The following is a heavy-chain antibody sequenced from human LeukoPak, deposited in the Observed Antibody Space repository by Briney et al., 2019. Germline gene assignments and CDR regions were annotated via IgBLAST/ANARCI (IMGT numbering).Heavy chain of an antibody. V-gene: IGHV4-59*11. J-gene: IGHJ3*02. CDR2: ISYIGST. Sequence: SETLSLTCTVSGDSFSSHYWSWIRQPPGKGLEWIGYISYIGSTNYNPSLKSRVTISIDTSKNQFSLKLSSVTAADTAVYYCARDLVTVTKGFDIWGQGTMVSVSS. D-gene: IGHD4-17*01. CDR1: GDSFSSHY. CDR3: ARDLVTVTKGFDI.